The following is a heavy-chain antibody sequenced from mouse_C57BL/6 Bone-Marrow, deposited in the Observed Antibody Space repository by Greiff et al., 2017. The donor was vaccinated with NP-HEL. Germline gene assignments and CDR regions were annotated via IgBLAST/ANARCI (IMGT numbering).Heavy chain of an antibody. CDR3: ASPGTDFDY. CDR2: ISDGGSYT. CDR1: GFTFSSYA. D-gene: IGHD4-1*01. J-gene: IGHJ2*01. V-gene: IGHV5-4*03. Sequence: DVMLVESGGGLVKPGGSLKLSCAASGFTFSSYAMSWVRQTPEKRLEWVATISDGGSYTYYPDNVKGRFTISRDNAKNNLYLQMSHLKSEDTAMYYCASPGTDFDYWGQGTTLTVSS.